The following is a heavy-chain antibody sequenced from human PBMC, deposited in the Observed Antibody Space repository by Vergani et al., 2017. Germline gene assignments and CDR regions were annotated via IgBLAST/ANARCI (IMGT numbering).Heavy chain of an antibody. D-gene: IGHD3-22*01. CDR1: GYTFTSYA. J-gene: IGHJ3*02. V-gene: IGHV1-3*01. CDR2: INAGNGNT. Sequence: QVQLVQSGAEVKKPGASVKVSCKASGYTFTSYAMHWVRQDPGQRLEWMRWINAGNGNTKYSQKFQGRVTLTRDTSASTAYMELSSLRSEDTAVYYCARVAYDSSPHDAFDIWCQGTMVTVSS. CDR3: ARVAYDSSPHDAFDI.